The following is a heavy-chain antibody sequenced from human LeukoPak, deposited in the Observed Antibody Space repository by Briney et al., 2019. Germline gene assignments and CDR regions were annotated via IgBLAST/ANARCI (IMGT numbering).Heavy chain of an antibody. CDR1: GFTFSSYA. CDR2: ISSNGGST. Sequence: PGGSLRLSCEASGFTFSSYAMHWVRQAPGKGLEYVSAISSNGGSTYYANSVKGRFTISRDNSKNTLYLQMGSLRAEDMAVYYCARMSTVTTLDYWGQGTLVTVSS. V-gene: IGHV3-64*01. J-gene: IGHJ4*02. D-gene: IGHD4-17*01. CDR3: ARMSTVTTLDY.